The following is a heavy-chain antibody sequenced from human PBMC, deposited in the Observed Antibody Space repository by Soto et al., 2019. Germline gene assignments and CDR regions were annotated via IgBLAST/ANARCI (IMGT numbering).Heavy chain of an antibody. V-gene: IGHV4-39*01. Sequence: QLQLQESGPGLVKPSETLSLTCSVSGRSISEINSYWGWIRQPPGEGLEWIGTIHHNGSTSYNPCLKSQFFICLDTSKDKFSLTLSPVTAADTALYDCAIPEGGYGSGYGWFDPWGQGTRGTVSA. J-gene: IGHJ5*02. CDR2: IHHNGST. D-gene: IGHD5-12*01. CDR1: GRSISEINSY. CDR3: AIPEGGYGSGYGWFDP.